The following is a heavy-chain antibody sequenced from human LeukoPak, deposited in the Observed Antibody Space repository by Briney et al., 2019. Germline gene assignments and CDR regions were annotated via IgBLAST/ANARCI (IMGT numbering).Heavy chain of an antibody. CDR2: LYYSGTN. V-gene: IGHV4-59*08. CDR1: GGFITSYY. D-gene: IGHD3-10*01. Sequence: SETLSLTCTVSGGFITSYYWSWLRQPPGKGLEWIGYLYYSGTNQYNPSLKSRVTISVDTSKNQFSLKLSSVTAADTAVYYCARTYGSGSYYNPYYYYGMDVWGQGTTVTVSS. CDR3: ARTYGSGSYYNPYYYYGMDV. J-gene: IGHJ6*02.